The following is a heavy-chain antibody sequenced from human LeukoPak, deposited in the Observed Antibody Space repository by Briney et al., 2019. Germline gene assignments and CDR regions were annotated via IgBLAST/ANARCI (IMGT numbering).Heavy chain of an antibody. J-gene: IGHJ4*02. Sequence: GGSLRLSCAASGFTFDDYAMHWVRQAPGKGLEWVSGISWNSGSIGYADSVKGRFTISRDNAKNSLYLQMNSLRAEDTAVYYCAKTTVTHVQDYDYWGQGTLVTVSS. V-gene: IGHV3-9*01. CDR1: GFTFDDYA. D-gene: IGHD4-17*01. CDR2: ISWNSGSI. CDR3: AKTTVTHVQDYDY.